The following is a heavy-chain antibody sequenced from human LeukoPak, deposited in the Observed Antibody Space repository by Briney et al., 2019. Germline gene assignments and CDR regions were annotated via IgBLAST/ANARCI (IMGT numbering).Heavy chain of an antibody. CDR3: VEDGGTVDY. Sequence: GGSLTLSCAASGFTFSSNWMHWVRQAPGKGLMWVSRINRDGSSTTYADSVKGRSTISSDNANNTLYLQMNSLRAEDTAVSYCVEDGGTVDYWGQGTLVTVSS. D-gene: IGHD2-8*02. J-gene: IGHJ4*02. CDR2: INRDGSST. CDR1: GFTFSSNW. V-gene: IGHV3-74*01.